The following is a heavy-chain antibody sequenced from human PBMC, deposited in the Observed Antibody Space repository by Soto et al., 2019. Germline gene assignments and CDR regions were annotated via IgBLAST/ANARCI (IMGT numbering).Heavy chain of an antibody. CDR1: GFTFSGSA. Sequence: EVQLVESGGGLVQPGGSLKLSCAVSGFTFSGSAMHWVRQASGKGLEWVGRIRSKSNSYATAYAASVKGRFTISRDDSKNTAYLQMNSLKTEDTAVYYCTSGYGNYVRDYWAQGTLVTVSS. J-gene: IGHJ4*02. V-gene: IGHV3-73*01. D-gene: IGHD4-17*01. CDR2: IRSKSNSYAT. CDR3: TSGYGNYVRDY.